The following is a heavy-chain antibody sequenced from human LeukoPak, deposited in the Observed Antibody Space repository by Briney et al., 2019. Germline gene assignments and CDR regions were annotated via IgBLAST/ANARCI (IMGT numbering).Heavy chain of an antibody. J-gene: IGHJ5*02. Sequence: ASVKVSCKASGYTFTDYYMHWVRQAPGQGLEWMGWINPNSGGTNYAQKFQGRVTMTRDTSISTAYMELSRLRSDDTAVYYCARDLSGSYYTDNWFDPWGQGTLVTVSS. CDR2: INPNSGGT. D-gene: IGHD1-26*01. CDR3: ARDLSGSYYTDNWFDP. CDR1: GYTFTDYY. V-gene: IGHV1-2*02.